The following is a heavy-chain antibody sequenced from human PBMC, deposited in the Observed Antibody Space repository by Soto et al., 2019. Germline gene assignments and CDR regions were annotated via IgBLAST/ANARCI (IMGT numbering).Heavy chain of an antibody. CDR3: VPGSSGGVGEDR. V-gene: IGHV3-23*01. CDR2: ISESGGTT. D-gene: IGHD1-26*01. J-gene: IGHJ5*02. CDR1: GFTFAGHA. Sequence: PGGSLRLSCLASGFTFAGHAMTWVRQAPGKGLEWVSTISESGGTTYYADPVKGRFTISRDNSKNTLFLQLSSLRVEDTALYYCVPGSSGGVGEDRWGQGTLVTVSS.